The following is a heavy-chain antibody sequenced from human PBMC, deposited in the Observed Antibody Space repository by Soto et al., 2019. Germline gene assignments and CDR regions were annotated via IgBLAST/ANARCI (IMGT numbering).Heavy chain of an antibody. CDR3: ARSTVTEAY. D-gene: IGHD4-17*01. V-gene: IGHV4-4*02. J-gene: IGHJ4*02. CDR2: IYHSGST. CDR1: GASISSNNW. Sequence: QVQLQESGPGLVKPSGTLSLTCAVSGASISSNNWWSWVRQPPGKGLEWVGEIYHSGSTNYNLSLTSRVTIAIDECKNQFTLKLSAVTAADAAVYYCARSTVTEAYWGQGTLVTVSS.